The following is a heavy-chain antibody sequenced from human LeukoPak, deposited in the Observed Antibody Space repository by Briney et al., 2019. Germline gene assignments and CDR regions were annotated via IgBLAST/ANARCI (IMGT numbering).Heavy chain of an antibody. CDR1: GFTFSSYG. CDR2: IWYDGSNK. D-gene: IGHD1-26*01. Sequence: GGSLRLSCAASGFTFSSYGMHWVRQAPGKGLEWVAVIWYDGSNKYYADSVKGRFTISRDNSKNTLYLQMNSQRAEDTAVYYCASGLEWELPRYLVGDAFDIWGQGTMVTVSS. CDR3: ASGLEWELPRYLVGDAFDI. V-gene: IGHV3-33*01. J-gene: IGHJ3*02.